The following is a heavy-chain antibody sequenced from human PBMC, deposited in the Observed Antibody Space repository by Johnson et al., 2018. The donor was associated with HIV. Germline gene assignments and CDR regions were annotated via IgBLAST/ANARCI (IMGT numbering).Heavy chain of an antibody. V-gene: IGHV3-53*01. Sequence: VQLVESGGGLIQPGGSLRLSCAASGFTVSSNYMSWVRQAPGKGLEWVSVIYSGGSTYYADSVKGRFTISRYNSKNTLDLQMNSLKTEDTAVYYCTTVGMLLSAFDIWGQGTMVTVAS. D-gene: IGHD2-15*01. CDR1: GFTVSSNY. J-gene: IGHJ3*02. CDR2: IYSGGST. CDR3: TTVGMLLSAFDI.